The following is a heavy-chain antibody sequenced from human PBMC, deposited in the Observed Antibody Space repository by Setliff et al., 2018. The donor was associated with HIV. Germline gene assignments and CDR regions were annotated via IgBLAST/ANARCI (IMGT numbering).Heavy chain of an antibody. Sequence: ASVKVSCKASGYTFTSYDINWVRQATGQGLEWMGWISAYSGDINYSQKFQGRVTMTKDTSTSTAYMELRSLRSDDTAVYYCARDSESLLLWFGESDDYWGQGTLVTVSS. CDR1: GYTFTSYD. D-gene: IGHD3-10*01. J-gene: IGHJ4*02. CDR3: ARDSESLLLWFGESDDY. CDR2: ISAYSGDI. V-gene: IGHV1-18*01.